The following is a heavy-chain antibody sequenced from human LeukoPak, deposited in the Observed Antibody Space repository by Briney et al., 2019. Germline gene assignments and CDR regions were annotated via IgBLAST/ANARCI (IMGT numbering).Heavy chain of an antibody. CDR2: IYPGDSDT. Sequence: GESLKISCKGSGYSFSTYWIAWVRQMPGKGLEWMGIIYPGDSDTRYSPSFQGQVTISADKSINTAYLQWSSLKASDTAMYYCASPAGEQQLYAFDIWGQGTMVTVSS. V-gene: IGHV5-51*01. D-gene: IGHD6-13*01. J-gene: IGHJ3*02. CDR3: ASPAGEQQLYAFDI. CDR1: GYSFSTYW.